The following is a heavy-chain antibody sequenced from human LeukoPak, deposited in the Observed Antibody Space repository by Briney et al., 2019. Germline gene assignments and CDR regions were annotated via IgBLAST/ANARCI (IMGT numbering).Heavy chain of an antibody. D-gene: IGHD3-22*01. CDR3: ARIGWYYSDRSAFDI. V-gene: IGHV3-21*01. J-gene: IGHJ3*02. CDR2: ISSSSSYI. Sequence: PGGSLRLSCAASGFTFSSYRMNWVRQAPGKWLEWVSSISSSSSYINYADSVKGRFTISRDNAKNSLYLQMNSLRAEDTAVYYCARIGWYYSDRSAFDIWGQGTMVTVSS. CDR1: GFTFSSYR.